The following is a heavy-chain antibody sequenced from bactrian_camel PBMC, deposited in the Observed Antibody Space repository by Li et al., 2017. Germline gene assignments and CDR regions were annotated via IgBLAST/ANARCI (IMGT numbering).Heavy chain of an antibody. D-gene: IGHD2*01. CDR3: ATSSRSDCTWKLVPSAYDN. J-gene: IGHJ4*01. CDR1: GYSARSAC. CDR2: VDRDDRI. Sequence: HVQLVESGGGSVQAGGSLRLSCVVSGYSARSACMGWSRQNPGKEREGVAIVDRDDRITYAESVKGRFTISKDNSKNTLYLHMNSLNTEDTAMYYCATSSRSDCTWKLVPSAYDNWGQGTQVTVS. V-gene: IGHV3S53*01.